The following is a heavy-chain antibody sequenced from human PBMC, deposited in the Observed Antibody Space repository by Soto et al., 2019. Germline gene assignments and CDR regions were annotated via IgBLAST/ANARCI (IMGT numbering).Heavy chain of an antibody. CDR2: IYYSGST. Sequence: PSETLSLTCAVSGGSISSGGYSWSWIRQPPGKGLEWIGYIYYSGSTYYNPSLKSRVTISVDKSKNQFSLKLSSVTAADTAVYYCARDGAAVLQDIVVVPAPMTYYYYYGMDVWGQGTTVTVSS. V-gene: IGHV4-30-2*01. J-gene: IGHJ6*02. CDR1: GGSISSGGYS. CDR3: ARDGAAVLQDIVVVPAPMTYYYYYGMDV. D-gene: IGHD2-2*01.